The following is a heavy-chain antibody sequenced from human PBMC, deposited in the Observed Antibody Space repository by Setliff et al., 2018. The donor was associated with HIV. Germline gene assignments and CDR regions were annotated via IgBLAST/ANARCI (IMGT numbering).Heavy chain of an antibody. CDR1: GYPISSGYF. D-gene: IGHD7-27*01. J-gene: IGHJ5*02. V-gene: IGHV4-38-2*02. CDR3: ARDLPDLTGRSLGP. CDR2: IYSGGST. Sequence: SETLSLTCAVSGYPISSGYFWGWIRQPAGKGLEWIGRIYSGGSTNYNPSLNSRVTMSVDTSKNQFSLKLNSVTAADTAVYYCARDLPDLTGRSLGPCGQGTLVTVSS.